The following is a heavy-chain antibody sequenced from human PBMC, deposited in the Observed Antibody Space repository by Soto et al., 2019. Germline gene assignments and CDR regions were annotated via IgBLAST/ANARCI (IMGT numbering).Heavy chain of an antibody. CDR2: IWYDGSNK. D-gene: IGHD1-1*01. CDR1: GFTFSSYG. Sequence: GGSLRLSCAASGFTFSSYGMHWVRQAPGKGLEWVAVIWYDGSNKYYADSVKGRFTISRENSKNTLYLQMNSLRAEDTAVYYCARDRVERPFDYWGQGSLVTVSS. J-gene: IGHJ4*02. CDR3: ARDRVERPFDY. V-gene: IGHV3-33*01.